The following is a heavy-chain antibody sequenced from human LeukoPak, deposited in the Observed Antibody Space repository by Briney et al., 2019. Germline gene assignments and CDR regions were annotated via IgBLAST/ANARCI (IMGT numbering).Heavy chain of an antibody. D-gene: IGHD3-16*02. V-gene: IGHV3-11*04. J-gene: IGHJ2*01. Sequence: GGSLRLSCAASGFTFSDYYMSWIRQAPGKGLEWVSYISSSSSTIYYADSVKGRFTISRDNAKNSLYLQMNSLRAEDTAVYYCARDPRSMITFGGVIAPPWYFDLWGRGTLVTVSS. CDR2: ISSSSSTI. CDR1: GFTFSDYY. CDR3: ARDPRSMITFGGVIAPPWYFDL.